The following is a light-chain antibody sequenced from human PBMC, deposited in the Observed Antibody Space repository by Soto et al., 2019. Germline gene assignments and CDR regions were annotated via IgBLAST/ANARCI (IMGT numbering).Light chain of an antibody. CDR1: QGIRSW. CDR3: QQSNDSPLT. Sequence: SQMTQSPSSVSASVGEKVTITCRASQGIRSWLAWYQQKPGKAPKLLIYTASSLQSGVPSRFSGTGSGTDFTLSISNLQPEDFATYFCQQSNDSPLTFGGGTKVVIK. CDR2: TAS. J-gene: IGKJ4*01. V-gene: IGKV1D-12*01.